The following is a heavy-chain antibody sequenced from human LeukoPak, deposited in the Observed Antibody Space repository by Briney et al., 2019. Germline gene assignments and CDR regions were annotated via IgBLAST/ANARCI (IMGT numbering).Heavy chain of an antibody. V-gene: IGHV3-23*01. CDR1: GFTFSSYA. J-gene: IGHJ4*02. D-gene: IGHD3-22*01. Sequence: GGSLRLSCTASGFTFSSYAMSWVRQAPGKGLEWVSGINGSGGSTYYADSVRGRFTISRANSKSTVYLQMSSLRVEDTAVYYCAKYGPYYYDSSGPSEYYFDFWGQGALVTVSS. CDR2: INGSGGST. CDR3: AKYGPYYYDSSGPSEYYFDF.